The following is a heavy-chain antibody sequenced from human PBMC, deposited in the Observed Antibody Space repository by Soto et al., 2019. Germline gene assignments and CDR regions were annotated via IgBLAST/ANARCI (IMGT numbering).Heavy chain of an antibody. Sequence: GSLRLSCAASGFTFSDYYMSWVRQAPGKGLQWVSSISGTVGNTYYAESVKGRFTISRDTSKNTVYLQMNSLRAEDTAIYYCAKGTMGAPFYYFDYWGQGTLVTVSS. J-gene: IGHJ4*02. CDR2: ISGTVGNT. CDR1: GFTFSDYY. CDR3: AKGTMGAPFYYFDY. V-gene: IGHV3-23*01. D-gene: IGHD1-26*01.